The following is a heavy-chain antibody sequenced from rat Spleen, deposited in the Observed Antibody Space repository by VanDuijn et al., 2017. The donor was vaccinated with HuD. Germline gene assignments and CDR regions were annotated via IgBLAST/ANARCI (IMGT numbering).Heavy chain of an antibody. CDR1: GFSLTSYH. V-gene: IGHV2-63*01. Sequence: QVQLKESGPGLVQPSQTLSLTCTVSGFSLTSYHVHWVRQPPGKGLEWMGRMRYNGDTSYNSALKSRLSISRDTSKNQVFLKMNSLQTDDTGTYYCTRDATEGMDWGQGVMVTVSS. CDR2: MRYNGDT. D-gene: IGHD1-11*01. J-gene: IGHJ2*01. CDR3: TRDATEGMD.